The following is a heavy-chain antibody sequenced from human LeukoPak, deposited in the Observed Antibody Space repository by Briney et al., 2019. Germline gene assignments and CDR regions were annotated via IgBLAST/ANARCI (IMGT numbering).Heavy chain of an antibody. D-gene: IGHD3-3*01. CDR1: GYTFTSYG. J-gene: IGHJ6*03. CDR2: ISAYNGNT. CDR3: ARGYSYYDFWSGYYADSYYYMDV. Sequence: GASVKVSCKASGYTFTSYGISWARQAPGQGLEWMGWISAYNGNTNYAQKLQGRVTMTTDTSTSTAYMELRSLRSDDTAVYYCARGYSYYDFWSGYYADSYYYMDVWGKGTTVTISS. V-gene: IGHV1-18*01.